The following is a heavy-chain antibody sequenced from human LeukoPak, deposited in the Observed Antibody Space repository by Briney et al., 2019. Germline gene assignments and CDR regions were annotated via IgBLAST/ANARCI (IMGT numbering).Heavy chain of an antibody. D-gene: IGHD6-19*01. V-gene: IGHV4-59*08. CDR3: VRRDPGWNYFDY. Sequence: SETLSLTCAVSGGANNSHYWGYIPQPPAKGGQEIGAILYTGKNNSNPSLKSRATISLDKSKDHLSLHLTSVLAADTAIYYCVRRDPGWNYFDYWGQGILVTVSS. J-gene: IGHJ4*02. CDR1: GGANNSHY. CDR2: ILYTGKN.